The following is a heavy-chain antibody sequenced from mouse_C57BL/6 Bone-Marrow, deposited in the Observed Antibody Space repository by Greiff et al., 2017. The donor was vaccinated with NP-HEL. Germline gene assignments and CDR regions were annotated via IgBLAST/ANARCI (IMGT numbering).Heavy chain of an antibody. CDR3: ARHRGYYGSRGMDY. V-gene: IGHV5-6*01. Sequence: EVKVVESGGDLVKPGGSLKLSCAASGFTFSSYGMSWVRQTPDKRLEWVATISSGGSYTYYPDSVKGRFTISRDNAKNTLYLQMSSLKSEDTAMYYCARHRGYYGSRGMDYWGQGTSVTVSS. D-gene: IGHD1-1*01. CDR2: ISSGGSYT. J-gene: IGHJ4*01. CDR1: GFTFSSYG.